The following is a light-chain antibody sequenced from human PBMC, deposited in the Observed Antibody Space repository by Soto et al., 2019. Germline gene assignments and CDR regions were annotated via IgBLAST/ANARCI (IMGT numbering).Light chain of an antibody. Sequence: QSVLTQPPSASESPGQSVTISCTGTSSDVGGYNSVSWYQQHPGKAPKLMIYDVSKRPSGVPDRFSGSKSGNTASLTVSGLQAEDEAEYYCTSYAGSNNFVLFGGGTQLTVL. J-gene: IGLJ3*02. CDR3: TSYAGSNNFVL. CDR1: SSDVGGYNS. CDR2: DVS. V-gene: IGLV2-8*01.